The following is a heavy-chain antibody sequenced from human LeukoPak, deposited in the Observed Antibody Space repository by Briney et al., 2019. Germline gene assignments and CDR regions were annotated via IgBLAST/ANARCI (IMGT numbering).Heavy chain of an antibody. Sequence: SETLSLTCTVSGGSISGYYWSWIRQPPGKGLEWIGYIYYSGTTNYNPSLKSRVTISVDTSKNQFSLKLSSVTAADTAVYYGARLVLVPRSYYFDYWGQGTLVTVSS. D-gene: IGHD6-13*01. CDR3: ARLVLVPRSYYFDY. CDR2: IYYSGTT. V-gene: IGHV4-59*08. J-gene: IGHJ4*02. CDR1: GGSISGYY.